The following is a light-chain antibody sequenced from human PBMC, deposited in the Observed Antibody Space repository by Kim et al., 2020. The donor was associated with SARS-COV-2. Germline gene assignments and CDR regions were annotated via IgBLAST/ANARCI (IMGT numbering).Light chain of an antibody. J-gene: IGKJ4*01. CDR3: QQSHTAPLLT. V-gene: IGKV1-39*01. CDR2: AAS. CDR1: QSINTY. Sequence: DIQMTQSPSSLAASVGDRVTIACRASQSINTYLNWYQQKPGKAPKLLIYAASTLQSGVPSRFSGNGSGTDFTLTISSLQPEDFATYYCQQSHTAPLLTFGGGTKVDIK.